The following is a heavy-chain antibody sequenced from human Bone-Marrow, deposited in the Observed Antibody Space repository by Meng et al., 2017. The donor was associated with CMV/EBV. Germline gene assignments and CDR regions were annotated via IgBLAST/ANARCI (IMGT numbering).Heavy chain of an antibody. CDR3: ARERCSGGSCYSLAMDV. CDR1: GGSISSGDYY. Sequence: SETLSLTCIVSGGSISSGDYYWSWIRQPPGKGLEWIGYIYYSGTTYYRPSLKSRVTISVDTSKNQFSLKLTSVTAADTAVYYCARERCSGGSCYSLAMDVWGQGTTVTVSS. J-gene: IGHJ6*02. D-gene: IGHD2-15*01. CDR2: IYYSGTT. V-gene: IGHV4-30-4*08.